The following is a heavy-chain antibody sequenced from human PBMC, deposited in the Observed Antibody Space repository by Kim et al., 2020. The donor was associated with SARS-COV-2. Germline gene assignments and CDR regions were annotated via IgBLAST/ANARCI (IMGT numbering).Heavy chain of an antibody. D-gene: IGHD2-21*01. CDR3: ARGGGGGDCFDY. Sequence: NYAQKPQGRVTITADESTSTADMELSSLRSEDTAVYYCARGGGGGDCFDYWGQGTLVTVSS. J-gene: IGHJ4*02. V-gene: IGHV1-69*01.